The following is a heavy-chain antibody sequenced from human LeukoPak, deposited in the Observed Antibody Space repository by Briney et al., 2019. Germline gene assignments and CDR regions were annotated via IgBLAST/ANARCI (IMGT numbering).Heavy chain of an antibody. D-gene: IGHD3-22*01. Sequence: ASVKVSCKVSGESITELGMHWVRQSPGKGLEWMGGLVPENYQTIYAQDFQGRVTMTEDTSTDTAYMELSSLRSEDTAIYYCALASDYYDSNGYYLETWGQGTLVTVSA. CDR1: GESITELG. CDR3: ALASDYYDSNGYYLET. J-gene: IGHJ3*01. CDR2: LVPENYQT. V-gene: IGHV1-24*01.